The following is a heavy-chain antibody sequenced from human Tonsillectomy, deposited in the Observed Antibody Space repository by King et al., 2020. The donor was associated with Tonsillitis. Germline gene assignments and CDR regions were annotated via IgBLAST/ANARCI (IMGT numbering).Heavy chain of an antibody. J-gene: IGHJ6*02. D-gene: IGHD6-19*01. CDR3: GRDEEAVASYGMDV. CDR1: GFTFSSYW. Sequence: VQLVESGGGLVQPGGSLRLSCAASGFTFSSYWMSWVRQAPGKGLEWVANIKQDGSEKYYVDSVKGRFTISRDNAKNSLYLQMNSLRAEDTAVYYCGRDEEAVASYGMDVWGQGTTVTVSS. CDR2: IKQDGSEK. V-gene: IGHV3-7*01.